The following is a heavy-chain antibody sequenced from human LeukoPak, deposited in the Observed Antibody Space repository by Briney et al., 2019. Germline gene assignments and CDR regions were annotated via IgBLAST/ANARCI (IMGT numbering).Heavy chain of an antibody. Sequence: SETLSLTCAVSGVSISSSNWWSWVRQPPGKGLEWIGEIYHSGSTNYNPSLKSRVTISVDKSKNQFSLKLSSVTAADTAVYYCARITGGYSYGFDYWGQGTLVTVSS. D-gene: IGHD5-18*01. CDR3: ARITGGYSYGFDY. CDR1: GVSISSSNW. V-gene: IGHV4-4*02. CDR2: IYHSGST. J-gene: IGHJ4*02.